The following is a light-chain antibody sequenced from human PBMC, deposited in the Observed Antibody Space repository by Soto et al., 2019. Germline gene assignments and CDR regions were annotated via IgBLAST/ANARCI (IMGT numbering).Light chain of an antibody. CDR1: QGIGDT. J-gene: IGKJ5*01. Sequence: EVVLTQSSATLSVSPGEGATLSCRASQGIGDTLAWYKHQHGQTPRILIYDASNRATGIPARVRGSWYGNDVTLNISSLEPEDGAVDDCQQRSNWQITFGQGTRLEIK. CDR3: QQRSNWQIT. CDR2: DAS. V-gene: IGKV3D-11*03.